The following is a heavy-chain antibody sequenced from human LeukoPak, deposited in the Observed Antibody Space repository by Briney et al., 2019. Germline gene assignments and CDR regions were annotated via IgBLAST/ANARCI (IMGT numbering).Heavy chain of an antibody. CDR2: IYPGDSDT. CDR1: GYSFTSYW. CDR3: ARRHCSGGSCARHFDY. V-gene: IGHV5-51*01. Sequence: GESLKISCKGSGYSFTSYWIGWVRQMPGKGLEWMGIIYPGDSDTRYSPPFQGQVTISADKSISTAYLQWSSLKASDTAMYYCARRHCSGGSCARHFDYWGQGTLVTVSS. J-gene: IGHJ4*02. D-gene: IGHD2-15*01.